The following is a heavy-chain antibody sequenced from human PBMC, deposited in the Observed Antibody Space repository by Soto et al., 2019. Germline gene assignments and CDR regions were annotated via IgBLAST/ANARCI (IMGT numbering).Heavy chain of an antibody. Sequence: QVQLVQSGAEVKKPGSSVKVSCKASGGTFSSYAISWVRQAPGQGLEWMGGIIPIFGTANYAQKFQGRVTITADEXTXRAYMELSSLRSEDTAVYYCAREGMIFGVLDYGMDVWGQGSTVAVSS. V-gene: IGHV1-69*12. CDR2: IIPIFGTA. CDR1: GGTFSSYA. CDR3: AREGMIFGVLDYGMDV. J-gene: IGHJ6*02. D-gene: IGHD3-3*01.